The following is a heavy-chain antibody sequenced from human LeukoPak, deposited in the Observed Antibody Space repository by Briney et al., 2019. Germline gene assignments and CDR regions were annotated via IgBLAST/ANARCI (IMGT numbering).Heavy chain of an antibody. V-gene: IGHV3-23*01. CDR2: ISGSGGST. CDR1: GFTFSSYA. D-gene: IGHD2-15*01. Sequence: GGSLRLSCAASGFTFSSYAMSWVRQAPGKGLEWVSAISGSGGSTYYADSVKGRFTISRDNSKNTLYLQMNSLRAEDTAVYYCARERAYCSGGSCPNYYYYGMDVWGQGTTVTVSS. J-gene: IGHJ6*02. CDR3: ARERAYCSGGSCPNYYYYGMDV.